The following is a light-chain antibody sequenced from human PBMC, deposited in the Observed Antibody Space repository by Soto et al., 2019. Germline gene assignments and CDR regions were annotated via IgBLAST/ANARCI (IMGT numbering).Light chain of an antibody. CDR1: NIGNKH. Sequence: SYELTQPPSVSVAPGQTARITCGGNNIGNKHVHWYQQNPGQAPVLVVYDDSERPSGIPERFSGSNSGNTASLTISGLQAEDDADYYCSSYTINRTYVFGTGTKGTVL. J-gene: IGLJ1*01. CDR3: SSYTINRTYV. V-gene: IGLV3-21*02. CDR2: DDS.